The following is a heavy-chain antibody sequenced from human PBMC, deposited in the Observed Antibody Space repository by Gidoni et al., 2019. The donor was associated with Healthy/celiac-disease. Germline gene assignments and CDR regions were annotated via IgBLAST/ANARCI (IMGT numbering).Heavy chain of an antibody. V-gene: IGHV4-39*01. CDR2: IYYSGST. CDR1: GCSISSSSYY. Sequence: QLQLQESGPGLVKPSETLSLTCTVSGCSISSSSYYWGWIRQPPGKGLEWIGSIYYSGSTYYNPSLKSRVTISVDTSKNQFSLKLSSVTAADTAVYYCARHITMIEAFDIWGQGTMVTVSS. D-gene: IGHD3-22*01. J-gene: IGHJ3*02. CDR3: ARHITMIEAFDI.